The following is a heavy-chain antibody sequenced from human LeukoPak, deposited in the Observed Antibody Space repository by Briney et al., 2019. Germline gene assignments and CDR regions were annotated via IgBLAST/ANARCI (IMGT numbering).Heavy chain of an antibody. CDR2: ISYDGSNK. J-gene: IGHJ4*02. Sequence: GRSPRLSCAASGFTLSSYVMHWVRQAPGKGLEWVAFISYDGSNKYYADSVKGRFTISRDNSKNMLYLQMNSLRAEDTAVYYCATGSGWYSPDYWGQGTLVTVSS. CDR1: GFTLSSYV. V-gene: IGHV3-30*03. CDR3: ATGSGWYSPDY. D-gene: IGHD6-19*01.